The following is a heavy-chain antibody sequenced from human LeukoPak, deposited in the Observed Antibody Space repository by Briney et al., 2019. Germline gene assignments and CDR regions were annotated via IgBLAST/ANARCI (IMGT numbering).Heavy chain of an antibody. D-gene: IGHD4-23*01. CDR2: IIPIFGTA. J-gene: IGHJ6*02. V-gene: IGHV1-69*13. CDR3: ARDDDYGGKNYYYGMDV. Sequence: ASVKVSCKASVGIFSSYAISWVRQAPGQGLEWMGGIIPIFGTANYAQKFQGRATITADESTSTAYMELSSLRSEDTAVYYCARDDDYGGKNYYYGMDVWGQGTTVTVSS. CDR1: VGIFSSYA.